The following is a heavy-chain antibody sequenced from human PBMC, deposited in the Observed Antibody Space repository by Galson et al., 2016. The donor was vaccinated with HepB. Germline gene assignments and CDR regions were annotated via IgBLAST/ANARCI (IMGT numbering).Heavy chain of an antibody. D-gene: IGHD3-10*01. CDR1: GGSISRSSYY. J-gene: IGHJ6*02. CDR2: IYYSGST. CDR3: ARAVWLPLSGMDV. V-gene: IGHV4-39*07. Sequence: SETLSLTCTVSGGSISRSSYYWGWIRQPPGKGLEWIGTIYYSGSTYYNPSLNSRVTISVDTSKNQFSLKVSSVTAADTAVYYCARAVWLPLSGMDVWGQGTTVTVSS.